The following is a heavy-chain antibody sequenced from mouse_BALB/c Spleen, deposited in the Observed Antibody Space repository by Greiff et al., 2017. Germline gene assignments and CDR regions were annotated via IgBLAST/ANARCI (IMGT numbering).Heavy chain of an antibody. J-gene: IGHJ2*01. CDR3: GNGDYFDY. CDR2: INSNGGST. Sequence: EVNLVESGGGLVQPGGSLKLSCAASGFTFSSYGMSWVRQTPDKRLELVATINSNGGSTYYPDSVKGRFTISRDNAKNTLYLQMSSLKSEDTAMYYCGNGDYFDYWGQGTTLTVSS. CDR1: GFTFSSYG. V-gene: IGHV5-6-3*01. D-gene: IGHD1-1*02.